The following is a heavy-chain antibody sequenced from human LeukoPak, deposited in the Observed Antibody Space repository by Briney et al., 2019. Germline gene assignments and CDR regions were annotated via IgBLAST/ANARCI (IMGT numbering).Heavy chain of an antibody. CDR2: INHSGNT. CDR1: GFTFSEYT. D-gene: IGHD2-2*01. Sequence: PGGSLRLSCAASGFTFSEYTMSWVRQPPGKGLEWIAEINHSGNTNYNASLNSRVTISLDTSKNQFSLKLTSVTAADTAVYYCASSRAYSNSLWYYYMDVWGKGTTVTVSS. J-gene: IGHJ6*03. CDR3: ASSRAYSNSLWYYYMDV. V-gene: IGHV4-34*01.